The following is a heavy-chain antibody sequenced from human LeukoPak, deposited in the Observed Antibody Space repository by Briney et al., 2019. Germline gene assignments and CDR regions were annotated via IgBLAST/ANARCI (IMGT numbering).Heavy chain of an antibody. Sequence: ASVKVSCEASGYTFSGYYIHWVRQAPGQGLEWMGLIKPDSGDTNYARKFQGRVTMTRDTSITTAYMELNRLTSDDTAVYYCVRDRPHNWFDPWGQGTLVTVSS. CDR1: GYTFSGYY. CDR2: IKPDSGDT. V-gene: IGHV1-2*02. CDR3: VRDRPHNWFDP. J-gene: IGHJ5*02.